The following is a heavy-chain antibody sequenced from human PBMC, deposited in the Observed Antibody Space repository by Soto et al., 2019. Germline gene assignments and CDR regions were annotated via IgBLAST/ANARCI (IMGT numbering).Heavy chain of an antibody. J-gene: IGHJ6*02. CDR1: GFTFSSYN. CDR3: ARDVSGGTVTTHSYYYYYVMDF. Sequence: PGGSLRLSCAASGFTFSSYNMNWVRQAPGKGLEWVSSISSSSSYIYYADSVKGRFTISRDNAKNSLYLQMNSLRAEDTAVYYCARDVSGGTVTTHSYYYYYVMDFWGQGTTVIVSS. V-gene: IGHV3-21*01. D-gene: IGHD4-17*01. CDR2: ISSSSSYI.